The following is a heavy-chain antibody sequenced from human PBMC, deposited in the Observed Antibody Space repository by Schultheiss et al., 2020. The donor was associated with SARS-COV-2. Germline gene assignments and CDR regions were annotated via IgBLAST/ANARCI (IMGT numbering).Heavy chain of an antibody. J-gene: IGHJ3*02. V-gene: IGHV4-31*03. CDR2: IYYSGST. CDR3: ASTPRSSGWYLDAFDI. CDR1: GGSISSGGYY. Sequence: SETLSLTCTVSGGSISSGGYYWSWIRQHPGKGLEWIGHIYYSGSTYYNPSLKSRVTISVDTSKNQFSLKLSSVTAADTAIYYCASTPRSSGWYLDAFDIWGQGTMVTVSS. D-gene: IGHD6-19*01.